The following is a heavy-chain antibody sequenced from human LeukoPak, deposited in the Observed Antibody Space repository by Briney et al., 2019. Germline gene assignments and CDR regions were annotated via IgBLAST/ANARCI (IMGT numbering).Heavy chain of an antibody. V-gene: IGHV5-51*01. Sequence: GESLKISCKGSGYSFTSYWIGWVRQMPGKGLEWMGIIYPGDSDTRYSPSFQGQVTISADKSISTAYLQWSSLKASDTAMYYRARLDGGNSENTSNYYYYGMDVWGQGTTVTVSS. J-gene: IGHJ6*02. D-gene: IGHD2-21*02. CDR2: IYPGDSDT. CDR3: ARLDGGNSENTSNYYYYGMDV. CDR1: GYSFTSYW.